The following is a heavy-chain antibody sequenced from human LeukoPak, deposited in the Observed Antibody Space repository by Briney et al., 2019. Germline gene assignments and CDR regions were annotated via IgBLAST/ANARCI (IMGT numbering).Heavy chain of an antibody. CDR3: ARDLDIVVVAAAVRHYGLDV. Sequence: ASVKVSCKASGYTFTNYGISWVRQAPGQGLEWMGWICPYNGNTNYAQKFQGRVTMTTDTSTTTAYMELRSLRSDDTAVYYCARDLDIVVVAAAVRHYGLDVWGQGTTVTVSS. V-gene: IGHV1-18*01. CDR2: ICPYNGNT. J-gene: IGHJ6*02. D-gene: IGHD2-15*01. CDR1: GYTFTNYG.